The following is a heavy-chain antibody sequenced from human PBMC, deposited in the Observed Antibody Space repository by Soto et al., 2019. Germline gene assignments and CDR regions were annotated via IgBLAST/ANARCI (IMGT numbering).Heavy chain of an antibody. D-gene: IGHD3-22*01. CDR2: IYPGDSDT. CDR1: GYTFTSYG. V-gene: IGHV5-51*01. CDR3: ARGPYYDSSGYS. Sequence: KVSCKASGYTFTSYGIGWVRQMPGKGLEWMGIIYPGDSDTRYSPSFQGQVTISADKSISTAYLQWSSLKASDTAMYYCARGPYYDSSGYSWGQGTLVTVS. J-gene: IGHJ5*02.